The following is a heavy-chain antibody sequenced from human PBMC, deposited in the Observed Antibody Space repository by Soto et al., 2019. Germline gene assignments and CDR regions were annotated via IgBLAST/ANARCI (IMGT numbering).Heavy chain of an antibody. V-gene: IGHV4-34*01. D-gene: IGHD3-3*01. CDR3: ARGAYDFWSGEPPINYGMDV. Sequence: PSETLSLTCAVYGGSFSGYYWSWIRQPPGKGLEWIGEINHSGSTNYNPSLKSRVTISVDTSKNQFSLKLSSVTAADTAVYYCARGAYDFWSGEPPINYGMDVWGQGTTVTVSS. CDR1: GGSFSGYY. J-gene: IGHJ6*02. CDR2: INHSGST.